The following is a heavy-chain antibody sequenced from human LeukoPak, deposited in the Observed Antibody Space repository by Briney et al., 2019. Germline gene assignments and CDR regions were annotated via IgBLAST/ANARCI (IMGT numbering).Heavy chain of an antibody. D-gene: IGHD6-19*01. V-gene: IGHV1-2*02. Sequence: ASVTVSCTASGYTFIGHYMHWVRQAPGQGLEWMGWINPNSGGTKYAQKFQGRVTMTRDTSITTAYMELSRLRSDDTALYYCARARGAVAGTFFDYWGQGTLVTVSS. CDR1: GYTFIGHY. J-gene: IGHJ4*02. CDR2: INPNSGGT. CDR3: ARARGAVAGTFFDY.